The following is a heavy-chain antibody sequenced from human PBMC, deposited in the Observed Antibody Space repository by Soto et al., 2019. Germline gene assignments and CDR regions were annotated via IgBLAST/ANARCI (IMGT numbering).Heavy chain of an antibody. Sequence: EVQLVESGGDLVQPGGSWRLSCAASGFTFSSYRMNWVRKAQGKGLEWVSYISSSSSTIYYADSVKGRFTISRDNAKNSLYLQMNSLRDEDTAVYYCAGEATSCCQIDYWGQGTLVTVSS. J-gene: IGHJ4*02. V-gene: IGHV3-48*02. CDR1: GFTFSSYR. CDR2: ISSSSSTI. CDR3: AGEATSCCQIDY. D-gene: IGHD2-2*01.